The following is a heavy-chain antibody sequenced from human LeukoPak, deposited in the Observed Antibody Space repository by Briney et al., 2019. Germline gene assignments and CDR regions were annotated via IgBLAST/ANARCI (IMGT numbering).Heavy chain of an antibody. J-gene: IGHJ2*01. CDR3: ARQFYSSSWYFDL. D-gene: IGHD6-13*01. V-gene: IGHV4-34*01. Sequence: PETLSLTCAVYGGSFSGYYWSWIRQPPGKGLEWIGEINHSGSTNYNPSLKSRVTISVDTSKNQFSLKLSSVTAADTAVYYCARQFYSSSWYFDLWGRGTLVTVSS. CDR1: GGSFSGYY. CDR2: INHSGST.